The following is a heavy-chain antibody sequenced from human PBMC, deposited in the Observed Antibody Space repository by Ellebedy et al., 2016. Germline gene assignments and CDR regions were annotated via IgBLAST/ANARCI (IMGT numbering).Heavy chain of an antibody. CDR3: RQGHYFDQ. Sequence: GESLKISXATSGFTFSNYFMTWIRQAPGKGLEWVATIGGGGDNRFYADSVKGRFTISRDNSKNTLYLQMNNLRVDDTALYYCRQGHYFDQWGQGALVTVSS. CDR2: IGGGGDNR. V-gene: IGHV3-23*01. J-gene: IGHJ4*02. CDR1: GFTFSNYF.